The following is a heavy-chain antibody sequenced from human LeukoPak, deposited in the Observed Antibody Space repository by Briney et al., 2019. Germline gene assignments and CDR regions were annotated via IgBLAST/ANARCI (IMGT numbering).Heavy chain of an antibody. Sequence: ASVKVSCKASGYTFTTFGVSWVRQAPGQGLEWMGWISSYDGITKSAQRLQGRVTMATDTSTSTAYMELRSLRSDDTAVYYCARRSQAGGTGIGYWGQGTLVTVSS. D-gene: IGHD6-19*01. V-gene: IGHV1-18*01. CDR1: GYTFTTFG. CDR2: ISSYDGIT. J-gene: IGHJ4*02. CDR3: ARRSQAGGTGIGY.